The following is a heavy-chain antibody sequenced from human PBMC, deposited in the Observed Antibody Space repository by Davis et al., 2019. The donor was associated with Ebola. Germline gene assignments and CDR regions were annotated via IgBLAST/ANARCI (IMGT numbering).Heavy chain of an antibody. D-gene: IGHD2-2*01. CDR3: APAGEAYCSSTSCPGYFQH. CDR1: GGSFSGYY. CDR2: INHSGST. V-gene: IGHV4-34*01. J-gene: IGHJ1*01. Sequence: PSETLSLTCAVYGGSFSGYYWSWIRQPPGKGLEWIGEINHSGSTNYNPSLKSRVTISVDTSKNQFSLKLSSVTAADTAVYYCAPAGEAYCSSTSCPGYFQHWGQGTLVTVSS.